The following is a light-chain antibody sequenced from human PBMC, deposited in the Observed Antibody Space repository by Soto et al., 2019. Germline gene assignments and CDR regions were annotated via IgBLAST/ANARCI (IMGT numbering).Light chain of an antibody. CDR2: ENN. V-gene: IGLV1-51*02. CDR3: GAWDGSLNGAKVV. J-gene: IGLJ3*02. CDR1: SSNIGNNY. Sequence: QSVLTQPPSVSAAPGQKVTISCSRSSSNIGNNYVSWYQQLPGTAPKLLIYENNKRPSGIPDRFSGSKSGTSATLGITGLQTGDEADYFCGAWDGSLNGAKVVFGGGTKVTVL.